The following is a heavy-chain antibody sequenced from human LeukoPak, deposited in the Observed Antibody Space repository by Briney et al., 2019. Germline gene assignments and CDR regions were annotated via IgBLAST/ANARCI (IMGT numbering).Heavy chain of an antibody. D-gene: IGHD6-13*01. CDR3: ARASSKYSSSWPPGY. Sequence: KPSETLPLTCAVYGGSFSGYYWSWIRQPPGKGLEWIGEINHSGSTNYNPSLKSRVTISVDTSKNQFSLKLSSVTAADTAVYYCARASSKYSSSWPPGYWGQGTLVTVSS. CDR1: GGSFSGYY. V-gene: IGHV4-34*01. J-gene: IGHJ4*02. CDR2: INHSGST.